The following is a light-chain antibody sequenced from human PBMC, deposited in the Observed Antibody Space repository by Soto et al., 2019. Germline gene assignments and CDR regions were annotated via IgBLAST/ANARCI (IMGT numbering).Light chain of an antibody. CDR3: ATWDDSLNXFYV. CDR2: RNN. V-gene: IGLV1-47*01. CDR1: TSNIGSSY. J-gene: IGLJ1*01. Sequence: QSFLTQPPSASGTPVQGVTISCSGSTSNIGSSYVYWYQQLPVTAPKLLIYRNNKLTSGVPDRFSGSKSGTSASLAISGLRSEDEADYFCATWDDSLNXFYVCGIGTKV.